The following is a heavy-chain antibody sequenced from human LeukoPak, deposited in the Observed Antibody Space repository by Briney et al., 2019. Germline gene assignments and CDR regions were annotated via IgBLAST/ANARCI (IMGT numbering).Heavy chain of an antibody. J-gene: IGHJ3*02. D-gene: IGHD3-3*01. Sequence: SETLSLTCTVSGGSISSSSYYWGWIRQPPGKGLEWIGSIYHSGSTYYNPSLKSRVTISVDTSKNQFSLKLSSVTAADTAMYYCAGRLRFLEWLIWGQGTMVTVSS. V-gene: IGHV4-39*07. CDR1: GGSISSSSYY. CDR3: AGRLRFLEWLI. CDR2: IYHSGST.